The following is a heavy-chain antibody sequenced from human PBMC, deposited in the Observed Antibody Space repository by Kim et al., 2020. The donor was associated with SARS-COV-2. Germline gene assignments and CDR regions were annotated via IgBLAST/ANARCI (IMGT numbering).Heavy chain of an antibody. Sequence: GGSLRLSCAASGFTFDDYAMHWVRQAPGKGLEWVSLISWDGGSTYYADSVKGRFTISRDNSKNSLYLQMNSLRAEDTALYYCAKESVAGTLYYYGMDVWGQGTTVTVSS. D-gene: IGHD6-19*01. CDR3: AKESVAGTLYYYGMDV. J-gene: IGHJ6*02. CDR1: GFTFDDYA. CDR2: ISWDGGST. V-gene: IGHV3-43D*03.